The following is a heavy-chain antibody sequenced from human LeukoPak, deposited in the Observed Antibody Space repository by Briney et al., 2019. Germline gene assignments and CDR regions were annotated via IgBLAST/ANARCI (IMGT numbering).Heavy chain of an antibody. CDR2: INPNSGGT. D-gene: IGHD5-24*01. CDR1: GYTFTVYY. J-gene: IGHJ3*02. V-gene: IGHV1-2*02. Sequence: ASVRVSCMASGYTFTVYYMHWVRQAPGQGLEWMGWINPNSGGTNYAQKFQGRVTMTRDTSISTAYMELSRLRSDDTAVYYCARTRDGYNFDAFDIWGQGTMVTVSS. CDR3: ARTRDGYNFDAFDI.